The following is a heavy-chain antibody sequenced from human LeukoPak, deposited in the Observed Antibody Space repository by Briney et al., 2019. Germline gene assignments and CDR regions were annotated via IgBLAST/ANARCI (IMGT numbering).Heavy chain of an antibody. CDR1: GGSISSYY. J-gene: IGHJ4*02. Sequence: ASETLSLTCTVSGGSISSYYWSWIRQPPGKGLEWIGYIYYSGSTNYNPSLKSRVTISVDTSKNQFSLKLSSVTAADTAVYYCARGLRDDLFDYWGQGTLVTVSS. CDR3: ARGLRDDLFDY. CDR2: IYYSGST. D-gene: IGHD5-12*01. V-gene: IGHV4-59*01.